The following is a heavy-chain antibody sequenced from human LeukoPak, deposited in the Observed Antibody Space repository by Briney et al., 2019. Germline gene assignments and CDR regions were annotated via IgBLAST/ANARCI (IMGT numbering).Heavy chain of an antibody. CDR2: INHSGST. V-gene: IGHV4-34*01. D-gene: IGHD3-3*01. J-gene: IGHJ3*02. Sequence: SETLSLTCAVYGGSFSGYYWSWIRQPPGKGLEWIGEINHSGSTNYNPSLKSRVTISVDTSKNQFSLKLSSVTAADTAVYYCARGHGDFWSGYYYAFDIWGQGTMVTASS. CDR1: GGSFSGYY. CDR3: ARGHGDFWSGYYYAFDI.